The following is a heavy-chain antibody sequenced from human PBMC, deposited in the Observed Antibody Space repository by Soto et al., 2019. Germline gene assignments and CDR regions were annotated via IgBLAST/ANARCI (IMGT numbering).Heavy chain of an antibody. CDR3: ARRYSSGFDF. CDR1: GGSISSYY. D-gene: IGHD6-19*01. V-gene: IGHV4-59*08. J-gene: IGHJ4*02. CDR2: IYYSGST. Sequence: SETLSLTCTVSGGSISSYYWSWIRQPPGKGLEWIGYIYYSGSTNYNPSLKSRVTISVDTSKNQFSLKLSSVTAADTAVYYCARRYSSGFDFWGQGILVTVS.